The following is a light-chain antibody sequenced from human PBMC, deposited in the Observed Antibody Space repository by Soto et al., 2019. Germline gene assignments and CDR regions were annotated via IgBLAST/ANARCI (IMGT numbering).Light chain of an antibody. CDR1: SSDIGGYNF. J-gene: IGLJ2*01. Sequence: QSAVTQPASVSGSPGQSITISCTGTSSDIGGYNFVSWYQQHPGKAPHLMIYEVSNRPSGVSNRFSGSKSGDTASLTISGLQAEDEADYYCSSYTGSVTLFGGGTKLTVL. CDR3: SSYTGSVTL. V-gene: IGLV2-14*01. CDR2: EVS.